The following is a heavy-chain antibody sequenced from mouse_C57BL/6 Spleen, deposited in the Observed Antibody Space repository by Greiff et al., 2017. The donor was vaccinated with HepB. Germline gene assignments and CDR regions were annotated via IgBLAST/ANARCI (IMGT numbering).Heavy chain of an antibody. CDR3: MRRLMDD. CDR2: IRSKRNNYAT. CDR1: GFSFNTYA. Sequence: VQLKESGGGLVQPKGSLKLSCAASGFSFNTYAMNWVRQAPGKGLEWVARIRSKRNNYATYYADSVKDRFTISRDDSESMLYLQMNNLKTEDTAMYVWMRRLMDDWGQGTSVTVSS. J-gene: IGHJ4*01. V-gene: IGHV10-1*01.